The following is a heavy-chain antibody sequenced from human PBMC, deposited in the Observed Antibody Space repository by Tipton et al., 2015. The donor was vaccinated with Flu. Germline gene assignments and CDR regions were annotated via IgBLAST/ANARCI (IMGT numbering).Heavy chain of an antibody. CDR2: INHSGST. CDR1: GGSFGGYY. V-gene: IGHV4-34*01. Sequence: TLSLTCSVYGGSFGGYYWTWIRQTPGKGLEWIGEINHSGSTHYSSSLKSRVTMSVDSSKNQFSLNLSSVTAADTGVYYCARVSPRRVTAIVVVMLPEGYFDYWGQGSPVIVSS. CDR3: ARVSPRRVTAIVVVMLPEGYFDY. J-gene: IGHJ4*02. D-gene: IGHD3-22*01.